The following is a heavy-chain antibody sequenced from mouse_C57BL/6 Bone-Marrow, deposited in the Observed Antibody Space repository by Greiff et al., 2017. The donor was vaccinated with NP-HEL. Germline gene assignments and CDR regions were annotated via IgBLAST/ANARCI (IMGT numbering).Heavy chain of an antibody. D-gene: IGHD1-1*01. V-gene: IGHV3-6*01. J-gene: IGHJ2*01. Sequence: EVKLMESGPGLVKPSQSLSLTCSVTGYSITSGYYWNWIRQFPGNKLEWMGYISYDGSNNYNPSLKNRISITRDTSKNQFFLKLNSVTTENTATDYWSRGGIYYYGRGYWGQGTTLTVSS. CDR3: SRGGIYYYGRGY. CDR1: GYSITSGYY. CDR2: ISYDGSN.